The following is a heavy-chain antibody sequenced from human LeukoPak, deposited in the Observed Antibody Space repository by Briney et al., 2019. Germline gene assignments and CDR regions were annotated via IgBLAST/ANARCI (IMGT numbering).Heavy chain of an antibody. D-gene: IGHD6-6*01. CDR1: GFTFSNSW. Sequence: HGGSPRLSCAASGFTFSNSWMHRVRQAPRKGLVWVSRINGDGSSTNYADSAKGRFTISTDNAQNTVYRHMNSLRADDTTVYYGSRKLGFVPFDIWGQGTMVTVSS. CDR2: INGDGSST. V-gene: IGHV3-74*01. J-gene: IGHJ3*02. CDR3: SRKLGFVPFDI.